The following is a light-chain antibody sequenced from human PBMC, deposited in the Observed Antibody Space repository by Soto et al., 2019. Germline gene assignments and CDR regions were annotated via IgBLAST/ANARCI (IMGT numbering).Light chain of an antibody. J-gene: IGKJ4*01. CDR3: QQYGSTPLT. CDR2: DAS. Sequence: EIVLTQSPDTLSLSPGERATLSCRASQSVRSNYLAWYQQKPGQAPRLLIYDASSRATGIPDRFSGSGSGTDFTLTISRLEPEDFAVYYCQQYGSTPLTFGGGTKV. CDR1: QSVRSNY. V-gene: IGKV3-20*01.